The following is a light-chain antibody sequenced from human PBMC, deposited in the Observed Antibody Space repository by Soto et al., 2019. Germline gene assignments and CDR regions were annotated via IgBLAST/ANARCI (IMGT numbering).Light chain of an antibody. CDR2: GAS. CDR1: QSVRNDY. Sequence: EIVLTQSPDTLSLSPGERATLSCRASQSVRNDYLAWYQHKVGQAPRLLIYGASSRAPGIPDRFSGSGSGTDFTLTINRLEPEDFAVYSCQQYGTFPYAFGQGTKVEIK. CDR3: QQYGTFPYA. J-gene: IGKJ2*01. V-gene: IGKV3-20*01.